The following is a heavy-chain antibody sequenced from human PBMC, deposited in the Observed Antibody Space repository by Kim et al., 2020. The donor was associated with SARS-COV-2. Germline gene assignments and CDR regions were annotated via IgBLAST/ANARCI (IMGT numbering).Heavy chain of an antibody. D-gene: IGHD6-13*01. J-gene: IGHJ4*02. CDR3: ASKGSSNY. Sequence: GSTYYADSVKGRFTISRDNSKNTLYLQMNSLRAEDTAVYYCASKGSSNYWGQGTLVTVSS. V-gene: IGHV3-66*01. CDR2: GST.